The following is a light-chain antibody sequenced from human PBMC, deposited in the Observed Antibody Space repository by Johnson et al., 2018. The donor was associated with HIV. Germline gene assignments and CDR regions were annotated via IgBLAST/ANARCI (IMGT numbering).Light chain of an antibody. V-gene: IGLV1-51*01. J-gene: IGLJ1*01. Sequence: QSVLTQPPSVSAAPGQKVTISCSGSSSNIGNNYVSWYRQLPGTAPKLLIYDNNKRPSGIPDRFSGSKSGTSATLGITGLQTGDEADYYCGTWDNSLTAYVFGTGTKVTV. CDR3: GTWDNSLTAYV. CDR2: DNN. CDR1: SSNIGNNY.